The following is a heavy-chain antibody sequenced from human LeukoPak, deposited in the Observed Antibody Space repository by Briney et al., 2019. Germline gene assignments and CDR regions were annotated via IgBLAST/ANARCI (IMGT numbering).Heavy chain of an antibody. V-gene: IGHV1-69*13. CDR1: GGTFSSYA. J-gene: IGHJ4*02. CDR3: ARGTVTTPIYDPLDY. D-gene: IGHD4-17*01. CDR2: IIPIFGTA. Sequence: SVNVSCEASGGTFSSYAISWVRQAPGQGLECMGGIIPIFGTANYAQKFQGRVTITADESTSTAYMELSSLRSEDTAVYSCARGTVTTPIYDPLDYWGQGTLVTVSS.